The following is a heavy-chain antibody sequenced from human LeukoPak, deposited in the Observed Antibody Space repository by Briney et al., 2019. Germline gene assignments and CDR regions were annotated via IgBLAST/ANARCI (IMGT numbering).Heavy chain of an antibody. Sequence: PSETLSLTCTVSDGSISSSSYYWGWIRQPPGKGLEWIGYIYYSGSTNYNPSLKSRVTISVDTSKNQFSLKLSSVTAADTAVYYCARGLAVAGTPFDYWGQGTLVTVSS. J-gene: IGHJ4*02. V-gene: IGHV4-61*05. D-gene: IGHD6-19*01. CDR2: IYYSGST. CDR3: ARGLAVAGTPFDY. CDR1: DGSISSSSYY.